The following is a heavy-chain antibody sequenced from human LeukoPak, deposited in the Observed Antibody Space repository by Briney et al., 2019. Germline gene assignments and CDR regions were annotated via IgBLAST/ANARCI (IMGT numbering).Heavy chain of an antibody. CDR2: MNPNSGNT. D-gene: IGHD3-22*01. V-gene: IGHV1-8*01. CDR1: GYTFTSYD. J-gene: IGHJ4*02. CDR3: ATSKIYDSSGYYYAYFDY. Sequence: ASVKVSCKASGYTFTSYDINWVRQATGQGLEWMGWMNPNSGNTGYAQKFQGRVTMTRNTSISTAYMELSSLRSEDTAVYYCATSKIYDSSGYYYAYFDYWGQGTLVTVSS.